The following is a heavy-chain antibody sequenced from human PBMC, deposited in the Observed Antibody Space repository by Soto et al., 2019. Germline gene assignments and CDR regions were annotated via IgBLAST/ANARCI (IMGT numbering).Heavy chain of an antibody. V-gene: IGHV3-66*01. D-gene: IGHD3-16*01. Sequence: EVQLVESGGGLVQPGGSLRLSCAASGFTVSSNYMSWVRQAPGKGLEWVSVVYIGGNTYYAESVEDRFTISRDKFQNLLYLQTNSLGCEDTAFYYCAGPVGGAFDYWGQGTLVTVSS. CDR2: VYIGGNT. CDR1: GFTVSSNY. J-gene: IGHJ4*02. CDR3: AGPVGGAFDY.